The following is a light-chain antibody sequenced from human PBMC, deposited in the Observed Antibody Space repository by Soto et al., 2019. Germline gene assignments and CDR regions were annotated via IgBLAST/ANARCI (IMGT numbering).Light chain of an antibody. V-gene: IGKV1-5*01. CDR3: QQYNSYST. Sequence: DIQMTQSPSSLSASVGDTVTVTCRASQSVSGWLAWYQQKPGEAPKLLIYDASSLESGVPSRFSGSGSGTEYTLTISSLQPDDFATYYCQQYNSYSTFGQGTKV. CDR2: DAS. J-gene: IGKJ1*01. CDR1: QSVSGW.